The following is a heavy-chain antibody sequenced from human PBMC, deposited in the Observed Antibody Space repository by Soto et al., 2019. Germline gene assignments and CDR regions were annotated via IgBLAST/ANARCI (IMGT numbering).Heavy chain of an antibody. V-gene: IGHV4-39*01. Sequence: SETLSLTCTVSGGSISSSNYYWGWIRQPPGKGLEWIGSIYYSGSTYYNPSLKSRVTISVDTSKNQFSLKLRSVTAADTAVYYCVRQGPYSSTWYGIVDYWGQGSLVTVSS. CDR2: IYYSGST. CDR1: GGSISSSNYY. J-gene: IGHJ4*02. D-gene: IGHD6-13*01. CDR3: VRQGPYSSTWYGIVDY.